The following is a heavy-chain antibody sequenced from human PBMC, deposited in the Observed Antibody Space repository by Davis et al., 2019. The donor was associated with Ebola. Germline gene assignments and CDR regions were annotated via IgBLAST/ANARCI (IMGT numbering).Heavy chain of an antibody. CDR2: INWNGGST. D-gene: IGHD6-6*01. V-gene: IGHV3-20*04. CDR1: GFTFRSFW. Sequence: GESLKISCAASGFTFRSFWMSWVRQAPGKGLEWVSGINWNGGSTGYADSVKGRFTISRDNSKNTLYLQMNSLRAEDTAVYYCARRQLVSRRGYFDYWGQGTLVTVSS. J-gene: IGHJ4*02. CDR3: ARRQLVSRRGYFDY.